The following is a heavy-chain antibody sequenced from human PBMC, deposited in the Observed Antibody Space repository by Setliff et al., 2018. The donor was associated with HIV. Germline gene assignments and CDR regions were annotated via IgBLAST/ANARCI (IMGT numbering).Heavy chain of an antibody. CDR1: GVTFSSYA. V-gene: IGHV1-69*06. CDR3: ARDRSEAVAGRDAFDI. Sequence: GASVKVSCKASGVTFSSYATNWVRQAPGQGLEWMGRIIPIFGTTNYAQKFQGRVTITADKSTSTAYMEMSSLRSEDTAIYYCARDRSEAVAGRDAFDIWGQGTMVTVSS. J-gene: IGHJ3*02. D-gene: IGHD6-19*01. CDR2: IIPIFGTT.